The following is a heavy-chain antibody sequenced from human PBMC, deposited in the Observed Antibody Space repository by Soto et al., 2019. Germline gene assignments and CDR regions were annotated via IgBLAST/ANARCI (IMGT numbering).Heavy chain of an antibody. CDR3: ARDRGDFGSGGSFFDY. Sequence: QVQLVVSGGGVVQPGRSLRLSCAASGFRNYGMHWVRQAPGKGLEWVTLIWPDGSKKHYADSVKGRFTISRDDSKNTVDLQMNSLRADDTAVYYCARDRGDFGSGGSFFDYWGQGTLVTVSS. J-gene: IGHJ4*02. CDR2: IWPDGSKK. CDR1: GFRNYG. D-gene: IGHD3-10*01. V-gene: IGHV3-33*01.